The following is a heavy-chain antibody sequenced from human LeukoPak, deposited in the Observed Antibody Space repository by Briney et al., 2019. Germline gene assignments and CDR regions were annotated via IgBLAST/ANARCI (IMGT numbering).Heavy chain of an antibody. CDR3: TTKPTMIAVVIPY. CDR2: IKSKTDGGTT. D-gene: IGHD3-22*01. J-gene: IGHJ4*02. V-gene: IGHV3-15*01. CDR1: GFTFSNAW. Sequence: PGGSLRLSCAAAGFTFSNAWMNWVRQAPGKGLEWVGRIKSKTDGGTTDYAAPVKGRFTISRDDSKNTLYLQMNSLKTEDTALYYCTTKPTMIAVVIPYWGQGTLVTVSS.